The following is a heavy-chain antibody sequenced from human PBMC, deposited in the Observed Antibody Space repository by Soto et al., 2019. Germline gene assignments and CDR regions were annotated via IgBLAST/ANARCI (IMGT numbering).Heavy chain of an antibody. CDR3: ARDRGYTYGFDF. CDR2: IHSSSSTI. D-gene: IGHD5-18*01. Sequence: GGSLRLSCAASGFTVSSNYMNWVRQAPGKGLEWVSFIHSSSSTIYYADSVKGRFTISRDNAKNSLYLQMNSLRDEDTAVYYCARDRGYTYGFDFWGQGALVTVSS. J-gene: IGHJ4*02. CDR1: GFTVSSNY. V-gene: IGHV3-48*02.